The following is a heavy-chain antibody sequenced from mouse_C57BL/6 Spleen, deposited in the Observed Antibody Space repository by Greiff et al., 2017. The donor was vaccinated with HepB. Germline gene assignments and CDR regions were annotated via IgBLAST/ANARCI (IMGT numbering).Heavy chain of an antibody. CDR3: TRGYYYGSRDWYFDV. V-gene: IGHV5-9-1*02. J-gene: IGHJ1*03. CDR2: ISSGGDYI. D-gene: IGHD1-1*01. CDR1: GFTFSSYA. Sequence: EVKLVESGEGLVKPGGSLKLSCAASGFTFSSYAMSWVRQTPEKRLEWVAYISSGGDYIYYADTVKGRFTISRDNARNTLYLQMSSLKSEDTAMYYCTRGYYYGSRDWYFDVWGTGTTVTVSS.